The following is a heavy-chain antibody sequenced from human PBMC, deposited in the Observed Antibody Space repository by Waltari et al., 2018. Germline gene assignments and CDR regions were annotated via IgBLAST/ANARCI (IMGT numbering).Heavy chain of an antibody. J-gene: IGHJ4*02. D-gene: IGHD3-3*02. V-gene: IGHV4-31*02. Sequence: QVQLQESGPGLVQPSQTLSLTCSVSGFSLSSGSYYWSWLRQHPGKGLEWIGYISHSGYTDYSPSLRSRLTLAVDTSKNQCSLKLNSVTAADTGVYFCAGRGAKMFSIWGRGTLVTVSS. CDR2: ISHSGYT. CDR1: GFSLSSGSYY. CDR3: AGRGAKMFSI.